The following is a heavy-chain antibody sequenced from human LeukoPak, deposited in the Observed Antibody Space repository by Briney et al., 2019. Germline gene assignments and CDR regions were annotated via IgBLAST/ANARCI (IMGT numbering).Heavy chain of an antibody. CDR3: ARVGRVGPYYGSATVDDLDI. D-gene: IGHD3-10*01. CDR2: IYYSGIT. J-gene: IGHJ3*02. V-gene: IGHV4-39*07. CDR1: GGSISSSDYY. Sequence: SETLSLTCTVSGGSISSSDYYWGWIRQPPGKGLEWIGSIYYSGITYYNPSLKSRLTISGDTSKNQFSLKLSSVTAADTAVFYCARVGRVGPYYGSATVDDLDIWGQGTMVTVSS.